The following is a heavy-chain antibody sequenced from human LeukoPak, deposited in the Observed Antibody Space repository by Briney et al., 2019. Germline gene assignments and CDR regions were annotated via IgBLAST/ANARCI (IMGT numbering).Heavy chain of an antibody. J-gene: IGHJ4*02. CDR3: ARAVSGRFDY. V-gene: IGHV4-59*08. Sequence: SETLSLTCTVSGGSMSPYHWGWIRQPPGKGLEWTGYIYYSGSTNYNPSLKSRVTISVDTSKNQFTLKLSSVTAADTAIYYCARAVSGRFDYWGQGTLATVSS. D-gene: IGHD6-19*01. CDR1: GGSMSPYH. CDR2: IYYSGST.